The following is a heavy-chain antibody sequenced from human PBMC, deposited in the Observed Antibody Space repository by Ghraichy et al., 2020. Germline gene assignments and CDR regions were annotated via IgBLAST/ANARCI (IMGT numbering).Heavy chain of an antibody. D-gene: IGHD2-2*01. Sequence: SVKVSCKASGGTFSSYAISWVRQAPGPGLEWMGGIIPIFGTANYAPKFQGRFTITADESTSTAYMELSSLRSEDTAVYYCARDLSRVPAGVLVTDWGQGTTVTVSS. CDR2: IIPIFGTA. J-gene: IGHJ6*02. CDR3: ARDLSRVPAGVLVTD. CDR1: GGTFSSYA. V-gene: IGHV1-69*13.